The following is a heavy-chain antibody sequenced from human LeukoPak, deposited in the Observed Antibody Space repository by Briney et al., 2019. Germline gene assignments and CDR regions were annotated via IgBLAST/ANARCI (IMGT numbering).Heavy chain of an antibody. CDR1: GGSISSYY. V-gene: IGHV4-59*01. Sequence: SETLSLTCTVSGGSISSYYWSWIRQPPGKGLEWIGYIYYAGSTSYNPSLKSRVTISVDTSKSQFSLKLTSVTAADTAVYYCAKDTGGQGDFPNWFDPWGQGTLVTVSS. CDR2: IYYAGST. CDR3: AKDTGGQGDFPNWFDP. J-gene: IGHJ5*02. D-gene: IGHD3-3*01.